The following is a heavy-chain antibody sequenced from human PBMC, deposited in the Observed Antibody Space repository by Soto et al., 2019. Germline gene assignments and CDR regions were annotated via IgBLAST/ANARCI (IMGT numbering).Heavy chain of an antibody. Sequence: GKSLKISCKGSGYSFAGYWITWVRQKPGKGLEWMGRIDPSDSQTYYSPSFRGHVTISVTKSITTVFLQWSSLRASDTAMYYCARQIYDSDTGPNFQYYFDSWGQGTPVTVSS. D-gene: IGHD3-22*01. V-gene: IGHV5-10-1*01. J-gene: IGHJ4*02. CDR2: IDPSDSQT. CDR3: ARQIYDSDTGPNFQYYFDS. CDR1: GYSFAGYW.